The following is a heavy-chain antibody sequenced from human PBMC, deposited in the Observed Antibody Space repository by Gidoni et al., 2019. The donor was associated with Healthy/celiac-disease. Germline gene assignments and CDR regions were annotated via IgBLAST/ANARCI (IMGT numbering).Heavy chain of an antibody. Sequence: EVQLVESGGGLVQPGGSLRLSCAASGFTFSSYDMHWVRQATGKGLEWVSAIGTAGDTYYPGSVKGRFTISRENAKNSLYLQMNSRRAGDTAVYYCARGRGLSTDAFDIWGQGTMVTVSS. CDR2: IGTAGDT. V-gene: IGHV3-13*04. CDR1: GFTFSSYD. D-gene: IGHD3-16*02. CDR3: ARGRGLSTDAFDI. J-gene: IGHJ3*02.